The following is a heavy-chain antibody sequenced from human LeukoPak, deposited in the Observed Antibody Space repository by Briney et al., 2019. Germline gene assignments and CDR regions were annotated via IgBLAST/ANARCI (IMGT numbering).Heavy chain of an antibody. Sequence: GGSLRLSCAASGFTFSSYAMSWVRQAPGKGLESVSAISGSGGSTYYADSVKGRFTISRDNSKNTLYLQMNSLRAEDTAVYYCANPGIGSDIGYWGQGTLVTVSS. V-gene: IGHV3-23*01. D-gene: IGHD2-21*02. CDR1: GFTFSSYA. CDR2: ISGSGGST. J-gene: IGHJ4*02. CDR3: ANPGIGSDIGY.